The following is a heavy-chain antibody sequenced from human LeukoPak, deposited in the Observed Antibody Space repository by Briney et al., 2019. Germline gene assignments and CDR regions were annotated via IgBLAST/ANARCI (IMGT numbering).Heavy chain of an antibody. CDR2: LIPIFGTA. D-gene: IGHD3-22*01. V-gene: IGHV1-69*05. Sequence: SVKVSCKASGGTFSSYAISWVRQAPGQGLEWMGGLIPIFGTANYAQKLQGRVTITTDESTSTAYMELSSLRSEDTAVYYCVSSPYYYDSSGYYRGFDYWGQGTLVTVSS. CDR3: VSSPYYYDSSGYYRGFDY. J-gene: IGHJ4*02. CDR1: GGTFSSYA.